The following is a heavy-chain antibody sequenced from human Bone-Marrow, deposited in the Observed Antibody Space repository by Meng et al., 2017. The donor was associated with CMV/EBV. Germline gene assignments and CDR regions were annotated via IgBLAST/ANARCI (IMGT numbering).Heavy chain of an antibody. D-gene: IGHD5-18*01. V-gene: IGHV3-15*01. CDR3: TTGIQLWAA. Sequence: EGQLVESGGGFIKPGGSLTLSCTASGLTFYSSWMTWVRQAPGKGLEWVGRIKRTSDGGTPDYAAPVKGRVTISRDDSKNTLYLQMNSLKTEDTAVYYCTTGIQLWAAWGQGTLVTVSS. J-gene: IGHJ5*02. CDR2: IKRTSDGGTP. CDR1: GLTFYSSW.